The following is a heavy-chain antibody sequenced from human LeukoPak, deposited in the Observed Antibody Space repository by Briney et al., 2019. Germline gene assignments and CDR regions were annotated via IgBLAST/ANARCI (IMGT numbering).Heavy chain of an antibody. Sequence: PSETLSLTCTVSGGSISSYYWSWLRQPPGKGLEWIGYIYYSGSTNYNPSLKSRVTISVDTSKNQFSLKLSSVTAADTAVYYCARSGYSYGYAFDIWGQGTMVTVSS. CDR3: ARSGYSYGYAFDI. V-gene: IGHV4-59*08. D-gene: IGHD5-18*01. CDR1: GGSISSYY. J-gene: IGHJ3*02. CDR2: IYYSGST.